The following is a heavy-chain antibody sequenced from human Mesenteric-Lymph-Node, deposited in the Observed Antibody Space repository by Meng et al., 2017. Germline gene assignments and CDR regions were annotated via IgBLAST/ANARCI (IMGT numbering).Heavy chain of an antibody. J-gene: IGHJ5*02. D-gene: IGHD3-10*01. CDR1: GASVDSGSYH. Sequence: GLLKTSETLSLTSTVLGASVDSGSYHWSWVRQPPGKGLECIGYTYNGWSTYYNPSLKSRVTISVDTSKNQFSLKLSSVTAADTAVYYCARASSPRDWFDPWGQGTLVTVSS. CDR2: TYNGWST. CDR3: ARASSPRDWFDP. V-gene: IGHV4-61*01.